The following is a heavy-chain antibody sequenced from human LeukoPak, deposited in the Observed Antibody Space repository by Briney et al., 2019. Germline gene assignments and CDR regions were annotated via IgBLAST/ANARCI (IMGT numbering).Heavy chain of an antibody. CDR3: ATTEETAAIERVEGIFEI. V-gene: IGHV1-24*01. CDR1: GDTVSDLS. J-gene: IGHJ3*02. CDR2: FDPEEVST. Sequence: AAVKVSCKGHGDTVSDLSIHSLRQVPAKGREWMGGFDPEEVSTDNAQKLQSRGPMPEDTTKDTVYMDLSSLRSDDTGFYYCATTEETAAIERVEGIFEIWGEGTMVIVSS. D-gene: IGHD2-2*01.